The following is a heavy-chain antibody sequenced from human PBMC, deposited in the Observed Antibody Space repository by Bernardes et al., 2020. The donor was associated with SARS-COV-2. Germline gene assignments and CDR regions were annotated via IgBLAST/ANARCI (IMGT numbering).Heavy chain of an antibody. CDR1: GYTFTAYV. D-gene: IGHD2-15*01. CDR2: ISAYNGYT. Sequence: ASVKVCCKTSGYTFTAYVIIWVRQAPGQGLESMGWISAYNGYTNYAQKFQGRVTMTTDTSTSTAYMELKSLRSDDTAVYYCARALISDCSGGSCYPDYGDYFDYWGQGTLLTVSS. V-gene: IGHV1-18*01. CDR3: ARALISDCSGGSCYPDYGDYFDY. J-gene: IGHJ4*02.